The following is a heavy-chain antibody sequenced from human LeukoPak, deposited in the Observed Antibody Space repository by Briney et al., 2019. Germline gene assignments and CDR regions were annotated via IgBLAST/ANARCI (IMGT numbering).Heavy chain of an antibody. CDR3: AAFLEWLLPDDY. CDR2: ISGSGDNT. CDR1: GFTFSSYA. J-gene: IGHJ4*02. V-gene: IGHV3-23*01. Sequence: QPGGSLRLSCAASGFTFSSYAMSWVRQAPGKGLEWVSGISGSGDNTYYADSVKGRFTISRDNSKNTLYLQMNSLRAEDTAVYYCAAFLEWLLPDDYWGQGTLVTVSS. D-gene: IGHD3-3*01.